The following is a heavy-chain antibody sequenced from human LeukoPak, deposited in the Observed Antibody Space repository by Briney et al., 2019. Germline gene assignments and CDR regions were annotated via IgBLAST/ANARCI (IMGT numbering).Heavy chain of an antibody. CDR3: AKDPRAQYCSGTSCSHYDY. J-gene: IGHJ4*02. D-gene: IGHD2-2*01. CDR2: ISGSGGST. V-gene: IGHV3-23*01. Sequence: GGSLRLSCAASGFTFSSYAMSWVRQAPGKGLEWVSAISGSGGSTYYADSVKGRFTISRDNSKNTLYLQMNSLRAEDTAVYYCAKDPRAQYCSGTSCSHYDYWGQGTLVTVSS. CDR1: GFTFSSYA.